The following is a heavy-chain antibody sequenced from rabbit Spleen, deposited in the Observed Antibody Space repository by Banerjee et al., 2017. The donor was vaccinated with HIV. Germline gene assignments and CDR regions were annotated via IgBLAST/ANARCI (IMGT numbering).Heavy chain of an antibody. CDR2: IDPVFSTT. J-gene: IGHJ3*01. CDR3: GRDANGDVRLSRLDL. D-gene: IGHD2-1*01. Sequence: QEQLVESGGGLVQPGGSLKLSCKASGFDFSSYGVSWVRQAPGKGLEWIGYIDPVFSTTHYASWAKGRFTISTSTSLNTVTLQLNSLTAADTATYFCGRDANGDVRLSRLDLWGQGTLVTVS. CDR1: GFDFSSYG. V-gene: IGHV1S47*01.